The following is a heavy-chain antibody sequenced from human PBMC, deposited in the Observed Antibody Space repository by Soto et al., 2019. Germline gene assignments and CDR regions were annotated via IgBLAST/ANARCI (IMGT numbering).Heavy chain of an antibody. D-gene: IGHD2-2*01. Sequence: GESLKISCKASGFIFTSYWLSWVRQMPGKGLEWMGMLNPKDSFANYSPSFRGHVTISPDTSVTTAYLKWSSLKASNTAIYYCAPSQPGGGSCPFECWGRGTLVTVCS. CDR3: APSQPGGGSCPFEC. J-gene: IGHJ4*02. CDR1: GFIFTSYW. CDR2: LNPKDSFA. V-gene: IGHV5-10-1*01.